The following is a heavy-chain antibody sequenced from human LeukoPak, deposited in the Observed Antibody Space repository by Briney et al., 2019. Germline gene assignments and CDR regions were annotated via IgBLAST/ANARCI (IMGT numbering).Heavy chain of an antibody. D-gene: IGHD6-19*01. V-gene: IGHV1-18*01. J-gene: IGHJ4*02. Sequence: GWISAYNGNTNYAQKLQGRVTMTTDTSTSTAYMELRSLRSDDTAVYYCARGIAVAEFDYWGQGTLVTVSS. CDR3: ARGIAVAEFDY. CDR2: ISAYNGNT.